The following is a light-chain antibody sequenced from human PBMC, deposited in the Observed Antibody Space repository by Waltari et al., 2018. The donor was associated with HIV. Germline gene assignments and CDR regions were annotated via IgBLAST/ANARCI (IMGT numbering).Light chain of an antibody. CDR2: DDR. Sequence: SYVATPTPSVSAAARQTPKTPSARHDTGCELVLWYQQKPGQASVLVVYDDRHRPAGIPELFTGSNSGNTATLTITRVEAGDEADYYCQVWESGGDIVFFGGGTKLTVL. V-gene: IGLV3-21*02. J-gene: IGLJ2*01. CDR1: DTGCEL. CDR3: QVWESGGDIVF.